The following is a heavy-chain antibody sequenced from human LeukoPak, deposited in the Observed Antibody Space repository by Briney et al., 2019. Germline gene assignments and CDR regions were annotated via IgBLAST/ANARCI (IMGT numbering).Heavy chain of an antibody. Sequence: GGSLRLSCAASGFIVSGNYLSWVRQAPGKGLEWVSVNSGGDTYSADSVKGRFTTSRDNSKNTVYLQMNSLRVEDTAVYYCARGRRDYGDYPYWGQGTPVTVSS. CDR2: NSGGDT. CDR1: GFIVSGNY. CDR3: ARGRRDYGDYPY. D-gene: IGHD4-17*01. J-gene: IGHJ4*02. V-gene: IGHV3-53*01.